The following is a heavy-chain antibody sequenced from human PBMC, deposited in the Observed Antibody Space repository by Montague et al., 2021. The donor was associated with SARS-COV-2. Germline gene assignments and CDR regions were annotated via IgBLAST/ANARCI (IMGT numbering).Heavy chain of an antibody. CDR2: IYYSGST. CDR3: ARGGGDYGGNPFDY. J-gene: IGHJ4*02. D-gene: IGHD4-23*01. CDR1: GVSITTYY. Sequence: SETLSLTCTVSGVSITTYYWSWIRQPPGKGLEWIGYIYYSGSTYYTPSLKSRVSFSVDASKNEFSLRLTSVSAADTAVYYCARGGGDYGGNPFDYGGQGTLVTVSS. V-gene: IGHV4-59*01.